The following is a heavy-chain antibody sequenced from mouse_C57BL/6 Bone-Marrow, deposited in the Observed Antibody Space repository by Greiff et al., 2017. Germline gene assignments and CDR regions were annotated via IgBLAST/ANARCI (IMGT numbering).Heavy chain of an antibody. J-gene: IGHJ1*03. CDR1: GYTFTDYY. CDR3: ANIPPPITTVLASSLATEYFDV. D-gene: IGHD1-1*01. V-gene: IGHV1-19*01. Sequence: EVQLQQSGPVLVKPGASVKMSCKASGYTFTDYYMNWVKQSHGKSLEWIGVINPYNGGTSYNQKFKGKATLTVDKSSSTAYMEINSRTSEDSAVYYCANIPPPITTVLASSLATEYFDVWGTGTTVTVSS. CDR2: INPYNGGT.